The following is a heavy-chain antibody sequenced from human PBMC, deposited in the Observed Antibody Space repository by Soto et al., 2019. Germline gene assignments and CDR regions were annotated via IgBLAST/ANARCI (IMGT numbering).Heavy chain of an antibody. D-gene: IGHD3-16*01. V-gene: IGHV4-4*07. Sequence: SETLSLTCTVSGGSLSSYYWSWIRQPAGKGLEWIGGIYTSGSTNYNHSLKSRVTMSVDTSKNQFSLKLSSVTAADTAVYYCARVGGPPRTYYYAMDIWAQGATVTVSS. J-gene: IGHJ6*02. CDR3: ARVGGPPRTYYYAMDI. CDR1: GGSLSSYY. CDR2: IYTSGST.